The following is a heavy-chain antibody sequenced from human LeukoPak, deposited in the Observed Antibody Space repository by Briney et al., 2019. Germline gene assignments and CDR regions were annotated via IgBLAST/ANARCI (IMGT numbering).Heavy chain of an antibody. CDR3: ARATSGIRDGYNWHFDY. Sequence: PGGSLRLSCVASGFIFSSYSMNWVRQAPGKGLEWVSSISISSTYSYYADSVKGRFTISRDNAKNSLYLQMNSLRAEDTAIYYCARATSGIRDGYNWHFDYWGQGTLVTVSS. V-gene: IGHV3-21*01. J-gene: IGHJ4*02. CDR2: ISISSTYS. D-gene: IGHD5-24*01. CDR1: GFIFSSYS.